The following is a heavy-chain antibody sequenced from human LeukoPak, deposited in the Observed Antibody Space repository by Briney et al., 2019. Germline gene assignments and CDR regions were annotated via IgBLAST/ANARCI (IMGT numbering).Heavy chain of an antibody. CDR2: ISTYNGRT. Sequence: GASVKVSCKASGYTFTSYAISWVRQAPGQGLEWMGWISTYNGRTNCAQKLQGRVTMTTDTSTSTDYMELSSLRSDDTAVYYCAREDNLMDFGSGYSDYWGQGTLVTVSS. CDR3: AREDNLMDFGSGYSDY. D-gene: IGHD3-3*01. CDR1: GYTFTSYA. V-gene: IGHV1-18*01. J-gene: IGHJ4*02.